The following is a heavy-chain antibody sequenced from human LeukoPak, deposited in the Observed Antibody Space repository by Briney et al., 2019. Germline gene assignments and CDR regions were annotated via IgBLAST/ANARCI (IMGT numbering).Heavy chain of an antibody. V-gene: IGHV1-2*02. CDR1: GYTFTGYY. J-gene: IGHJ4*02. D-gene: IGHD1-20*01. Sequence: GASVKVSCKASGYTFTGYYIHWVRQAPGQGLEWMGWINPNSGGTNYAQKFQGTVTMTRDTSISTAYMELSRLRSDDTAVYYCARDRYGSNWNSFDYWGQGTLVTVSS. CDR3: ARDRYGSNWNSFDY. CDR2: INPNSGGT.